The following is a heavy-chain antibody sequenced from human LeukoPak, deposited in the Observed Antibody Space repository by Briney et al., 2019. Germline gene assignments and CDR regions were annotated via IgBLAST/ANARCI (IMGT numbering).Heavy chain of an antibody. CDR2: INSDGSST. CDR1: GFTFSSYW. V-gene: IGHV3-74*01. CDR3: ARADSSGYSLLDY. D-gene: IGHD3-22*01. Sequence: GGSLRLSCAASGFTFSSYWMHWVRQAPGKGLVWVSRINSDGSSTSYADSVKGRFTISRDNAKNTLYLQMNSLGAEDTAAYYCARADSSGYSLLDYWGQGTLVTVSS. J-gene: IGHJ4*02.